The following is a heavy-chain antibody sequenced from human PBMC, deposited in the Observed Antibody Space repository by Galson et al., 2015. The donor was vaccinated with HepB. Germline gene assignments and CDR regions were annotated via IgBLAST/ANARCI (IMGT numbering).Heavy chain of an antibody. CDR2: INPNSGGT. CDR1: GYTFPAYY. J-gene: IGHJ6*02. Sequence: SVKVSCKASGYTFPAYYVHWVRQAPGQGLEWMGRINPNSGGTTFAQKFQDRVTMTRDKSINTAYLELSRLRTDDTAVYYCARAGTTWGLFSYYGLDVWGQGTTLTVSS. V-gene: IGHV1-2*06. D-gene: IGHD1-14*01. CDR3: ARAGTTWGLFSYYGLDV.